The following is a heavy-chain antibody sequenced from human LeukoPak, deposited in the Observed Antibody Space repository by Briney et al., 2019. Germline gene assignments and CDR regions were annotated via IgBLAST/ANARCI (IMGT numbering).Heavy chain of an antibody. Sequence: GGSLRLSCAASGFTFSNYWMSWVRQAPGKGLEWVANIKQDGSEKYYVDSVKGRFTISRDNAKNSLSLQMISLRAEDTAVYYCAREYCSGGTCYSGSFDYWGQGTLVTVSS. CDR1: GFTFSNYW. CDR2: IKQDGSEK. D-gene: IGHD2-15*01. J-gene: IGHJ4*02. CDR3: AREYCSGGTCYSGSFDY. V-gene: IGHV3-7*05.